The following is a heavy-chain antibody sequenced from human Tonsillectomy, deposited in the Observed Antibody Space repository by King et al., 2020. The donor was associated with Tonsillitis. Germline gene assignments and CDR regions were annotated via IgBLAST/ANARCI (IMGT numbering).Heavy chain of an antibody. V-gene: IGHV3-49*03. Sequence: VQLVESGGGLVQPGRSLRLSCTASGFTCGDYAMSWFRQAPGKGLEWVGFIRSKAYGGTTEYAASVKGRFTISRDDSKSISYLQMNILKTEDTAVYYYNRASILDKYLVYGAQTGDLAFEIWAQGTMVTVSS. CDR3: NRASILDKYLVYGAQTGDLAFEI. CDR2: IRSKAYGGTT. D-gene: IGHD3-3*01. J-gene: IGHJ3*02. CDR1: GFTCGDYA.